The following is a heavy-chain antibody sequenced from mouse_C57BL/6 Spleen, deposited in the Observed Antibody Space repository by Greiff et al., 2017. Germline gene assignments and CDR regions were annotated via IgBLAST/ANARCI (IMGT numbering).Heavy chain of an antibody. CDR1: GFTFNTYA. CDR3: VRGDYGNSYYYAMDY. J-gene: IGHJ4*01. V-gene: IGHV10-3*01. CDR2: IRSKSSNYAT. D-gene: IGHD2-1*01. Sequence: EVQRVASGGGLVQPKGSLKLSCAASGFTFNTYAMHWVRQAPGKGLEWVARIRSKSSNYATYYADSVKDRFTISRDDSQSMLYLQMNNLKTEDTAMYYCVRGDYGNSYYYAMDYWGQGTSVTVSS.